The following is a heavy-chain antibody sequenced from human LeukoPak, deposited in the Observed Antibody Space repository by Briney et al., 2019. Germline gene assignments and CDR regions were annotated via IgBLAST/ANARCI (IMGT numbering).Heavy chain of an antibody. Sequence: SVKVSCKASGGTFSSYAISWVRQAPGQGLEWMGGIIPIFGTANYAQKFQGRVTITADESTSTAYMELSSLSSEDTAVYYCERGRRGWGRNWFDPWGQGTLVTVSS. J-gene: IGHJ5*02. V-gene: IGHV1-69*13. CDR1: GGTFSSYA. CDR2: IIPIFGTA. CDR3: ERGRRGWGRNWFDP. D-gene: IGHD3-16*01.